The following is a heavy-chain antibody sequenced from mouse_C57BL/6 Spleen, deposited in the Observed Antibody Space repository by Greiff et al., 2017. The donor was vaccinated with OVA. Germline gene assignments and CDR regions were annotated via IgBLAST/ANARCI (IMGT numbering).Heavy chain of an antibody. D-gene: IGHD2-4*01. CDR2: IWTGGGT. V-gene: IGHV2-9-1*01. CDR1: GFSLTSYA. Sequence: VMLVESGPGLVAPSQSLSITCTVSGFSLTSYAISWVRQPPGKGLEWLGVIWTGGGTNYNSALKSRLSISKDNSKSQVFLKMNSLQTDDTARYYCARRENDYDRAWFAYWGQGTLVTVSA. CDR3: ARRENDYDRAWFAY. J-gene: IGHJ3*01.